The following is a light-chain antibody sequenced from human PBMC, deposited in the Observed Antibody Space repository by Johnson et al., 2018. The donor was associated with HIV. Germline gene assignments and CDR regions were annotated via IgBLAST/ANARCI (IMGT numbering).Light chain of an antibody. Sequence: QSVLTQPPSVSAAPGQNVTISCSGGSSNVGNHYVSWYQQLPGTAPKLLIYESTNRPSGIPDRFSGSKSGPSATLGLSGLQTGDEADYYCGTWDSRLNVYLFGPGTKVTVL. CDR3: GTWDSRLNVYL. CDR1: SSNVGNHY. V-gene: IGLV1-51*02. CDR2: EST. J-gene: IGLJ1*01.